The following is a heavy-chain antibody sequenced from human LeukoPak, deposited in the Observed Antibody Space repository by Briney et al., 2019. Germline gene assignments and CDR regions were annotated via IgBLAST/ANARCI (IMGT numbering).Heavy chain of an antibody. D-gene: IGHD2-2*01. Sequence: SETLSLTCAVYGGSFSGYYWSWIRQPPGKGLEWIGEINHSGSTNYNPSLKSRVTISVDTSKNQFSLKLSSVTAADTAVYYCARGLSVVPTATSDYWGQGTLVTVSS. CDR1: GGSFSGYY. CDR2: INHSGST. J-gene: IGHJ4*02. CDR3: ARGLSVVPTATSDY. V-gene: IGHV4-34*01.